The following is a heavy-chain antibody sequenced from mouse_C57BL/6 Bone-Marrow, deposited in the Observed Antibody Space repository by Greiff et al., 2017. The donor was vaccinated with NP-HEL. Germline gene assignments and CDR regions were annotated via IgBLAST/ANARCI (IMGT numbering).Heavy chain of an antibody. V-gene: IGHV1-47*01. D-gene: IGHD1-1*01. CDR3: ARGYYGSSYYWYFDV. Sequence: QVQLQQSGAELVKPGASVKMSCKASGYTFTTYPIEWMKQNHGKSLEWIGNFHPYNDDTKYNEKFKGKATLTVEKSSSTVYLELSRLTSDDSAVYYGARGYYGSSYYWYFDVWGTGTTVTVSS. CDR2: FHPYNDDT. CDR1: GYTFTTYP. J-gene: IGHJ1*03.